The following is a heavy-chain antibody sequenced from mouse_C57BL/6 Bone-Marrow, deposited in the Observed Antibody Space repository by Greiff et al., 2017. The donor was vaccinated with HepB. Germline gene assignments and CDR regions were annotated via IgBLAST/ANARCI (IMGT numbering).Heavy chain of an antibody. D-gene: IGHD6-5*01. CDR2: INPNNGGT. V-gene: IGHV1-18*01. CDR3: ARWGYTRLYYYAMDY. CDR1: GYTFTDYN. Sequence: VQLQQSGPELVKPGASVKIPCKASGYTFTDYNMDWVKQSHGKSLEWIGDINPNNGGTIYNQKFKGKATLTVDKSSSTAYMELRSLTSEDTAVYYGARWGYTRLYYYAMDYWGQGTSVTVSS. J-gene: IGHJ4*01.